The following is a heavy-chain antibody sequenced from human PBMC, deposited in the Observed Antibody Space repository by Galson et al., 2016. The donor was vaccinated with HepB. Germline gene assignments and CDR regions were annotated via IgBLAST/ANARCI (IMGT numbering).Heavy chain of an antibody. D-gene: IGHD2/OR15-2a*01. V-gene: IGHV4-61*01. CDR2: IYYSGRT. CDR3: ARDFSYADYGMDV. J-gene: IGHJ6*02. CDR1: GGSVSSSSYH. Sequence: EPLSLTCSVSGGSVSSSSYHWSWIRQPPGKGLEWIGYIYYSGRTNYNPSLKSRVTISVNTSKNQFSLKLSSVTAADTAVYYCARDFSYADYGMDVWGQGTTVTVSS.